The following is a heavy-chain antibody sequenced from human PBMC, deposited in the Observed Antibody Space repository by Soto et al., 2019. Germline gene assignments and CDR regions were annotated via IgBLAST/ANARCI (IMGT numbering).Heavy chain of an antibody. CDR2: ISGSGGST. CDR3: AKEPGGVFDY. V-gene: IGHV3-23*01. CDR1: VFTFSSYA. D-gene: IGHD1-26*01. J-gene: IGHJ4*02. Sequence: PVGSLRLSCASSVFTFSSYAMSWVRQAPGKGLEWVSAISGSGGSTYYADSVKGRFTISRDNSKNTLYLQMNSLRAEDTAVYYCAKEPGGVFDYWGQGTLVTVAX.